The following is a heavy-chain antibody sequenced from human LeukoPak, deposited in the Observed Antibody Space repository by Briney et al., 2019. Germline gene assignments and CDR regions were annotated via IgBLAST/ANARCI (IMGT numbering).Heavy chain of an antibody. CDR3: ARSQRGGCSSTSCYYSSSWYASSRYYFDY. J-gene: IGHJ4*02. D-gene: IGHD2-2*01. V-gene: IGHV4-34*01. CDR2: INHSGST. Sequence: SETLSLTCAVYGGSFRGYYWSWIRQPPGKGLEWIGEINHSGSTNYNPSLKSRVTISVDTSKNQFSLKLSSVTAADTAVYYCARSQRGGCSSTSCYYSSSWYASSRYYFDYWGQGTLVTVSS. CDR1: GGSFRGYY.